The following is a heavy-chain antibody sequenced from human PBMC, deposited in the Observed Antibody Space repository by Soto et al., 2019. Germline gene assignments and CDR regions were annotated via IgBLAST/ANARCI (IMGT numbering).Heavy chain of an antibody. CDR2: IYHSGST. J-gene: IGHJ4*02. D-gene: IGHD6-19*01. Sequence: SETLSLTCAVSGGSISSSNWWSWVRQPPGKGLEWIGEIYHSGSTNYNPSLKSRVTISVDKSKNQFSLKLSSVTAADTAVYYCARGMMNIEEREVAGTHFDYWGQGTLVTVSS. CDR3: ARGMMNIEEREVAGTHFDY. CDR1: GGSISSSNW. V-gene: IGHV4-4*02.